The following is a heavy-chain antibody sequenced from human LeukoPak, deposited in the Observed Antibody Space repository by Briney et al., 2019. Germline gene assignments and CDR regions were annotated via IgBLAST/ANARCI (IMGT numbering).Heavy chain of an antibody. D-gene: IGHD2-2*01. CDR2: IDHSGST. Sequence: KPSETLSLTCAVYGGSFSGYYWSWIRQPPGKGLEWIGEIDHSGSTNYNPSLKSRVNISLDTSKNQFSLKLSSVTAADTAVYYCARQVDVGCSSTSCYGHGAFDIWGQGTLVTVSS. V-gene: IGHV4-34*01. CDR3: ARQVDVGCSSTSCYGHGAFDI. CDR1: GGSFSGYY. J-gene: IGHJ3*02.